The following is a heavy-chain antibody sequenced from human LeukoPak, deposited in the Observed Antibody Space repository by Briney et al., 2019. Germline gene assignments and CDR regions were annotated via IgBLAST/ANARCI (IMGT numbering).Heavy chain of an antibody. J-gene: IGHJ4*02. V-gene: IGHV3-30*18. CDR3: AKDLGSYLDY. CDR2: ISYDGSNK. CDR1: ACTFSSYR. Sequence: GGSLRHSCAGTACTFSSYRMHWVRQAPCKVRDGVAVISYDGSNKYYADSVKGRFTISRDNSKNTLYLQMNSLRAEDTAVYYCAKDLGSYLDYWGQGTRVTVSS. D-gene: IGHD3-16*02.